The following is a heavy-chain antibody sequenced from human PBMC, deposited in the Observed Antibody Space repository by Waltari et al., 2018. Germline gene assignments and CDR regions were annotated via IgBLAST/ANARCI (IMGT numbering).Heavy chain of an antibody. D-gene: IGHD3-3*01. J-gene: IGHJ4*02. Sequence: QVQLVQSGAEVKKPAASVTVSCKVSGYTLTEISMHWVLQAPGKGHEWMGGFDPEDGETIYAQKFQGRVTMTEDTSTDTAYMELSILRSEDTAVYYCATARKLRFLEGDYFDYWGQGTLVTVSS. CDR1: GYTLTEIS. CDR2: FDPEDGET. CDR3: ATARKLRFLEGDYFDY. V-gene: IGHV1-24*01.